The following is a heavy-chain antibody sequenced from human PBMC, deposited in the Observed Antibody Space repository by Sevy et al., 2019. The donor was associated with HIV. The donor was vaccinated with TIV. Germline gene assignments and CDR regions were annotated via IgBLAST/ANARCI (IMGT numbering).Heavy chain of an antibody. V-gene: IGHV1-18*01. CDR1: GYTFTSYG. D-gene: IGHD1-7*01. CDR2: ISAYNGNT. CDR3: ARDWNYRDAFDI. Sequence: ASVKVSCKASGYTFTSYGISWVRQAPGQGLEWMGWISAYNGNTNYAQKLQGRVTMTTDTSTSTAYMELRSLRSDETAVYYCARDWNYRDAFDIWGQGTMVTVSS. J-gene: IGHJ3*02.